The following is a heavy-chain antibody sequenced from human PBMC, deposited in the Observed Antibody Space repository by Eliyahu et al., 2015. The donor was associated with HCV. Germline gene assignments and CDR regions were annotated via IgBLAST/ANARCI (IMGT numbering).Heavy chain of an antibody. CDR2: ISAYNGNT. V-gene: IGHV1-18*01. CDR3: ARDRGITATGSVVDQ. Sequence: QVHLVQSGTEVRRPGTSVKVSCKAFGYTFTNYGITWVRQAPGQGLEWMGWISAYNGNTDYAQKFQGRVTMVTDRSTSTVYMELRSLRPDDTAVYFCARDRGITATGSVVDQWGQGTLVNVSP. D-gene: IGHD6-13*01. CDR1: GYTFTNYG. J-gene: IGHJ4*02.